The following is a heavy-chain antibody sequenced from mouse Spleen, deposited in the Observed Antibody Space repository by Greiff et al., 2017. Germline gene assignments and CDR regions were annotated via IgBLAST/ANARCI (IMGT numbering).Heavy chain of an antibody. J-gene: IGHJ2*01. Sequence: VQLQQSGTVLARPGASVKMSCKTSGYTFTSYWMHWVQQRPGQGLEWIGAIYPGNSDTSYNQKFKGKAKLTAVTSASTAYMELSSLTNEDSAVYYCTRWRLLLPYFDYWGQGTTLTVSS. CDR1: GYTFTSYW. V-gene: IGHV1-5*01. CDR2: IYPGNSDT. CDR3: TRWRLLLPYFDY. D-gene: IGHD1-1*01.